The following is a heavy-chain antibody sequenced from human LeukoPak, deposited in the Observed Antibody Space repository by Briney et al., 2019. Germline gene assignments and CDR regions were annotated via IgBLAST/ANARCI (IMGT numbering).Heavy chain of an antibody. CDR2: IAYGSDE. J-gene: IGHJ4*02. CDR1: GLTFCSFG. Sequence: GVPLRLPCVPYGLTFCSFGMHWVRQSPGKGLDWVAVIAYGSDENYADAVKGLFTISRDNFKNTLYLQMNSLGPEDTAMYYCARDVMAVAGTLGFDCWGQGALVTVSS. V-gene: IGHV3-30*04. CDR3: ARDVMAVAGTLGFDC. D-gene: IGHD6-19*01.